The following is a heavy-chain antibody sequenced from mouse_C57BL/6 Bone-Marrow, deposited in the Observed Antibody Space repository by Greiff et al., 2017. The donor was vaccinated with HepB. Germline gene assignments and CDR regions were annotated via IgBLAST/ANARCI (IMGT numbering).Heavy chain of an antibody. CDR3: ARDRIYYDYDYLDY. Sequence: DVKLQESGPGLVKPSQSLSLTCSVTGYSITSGYYWNWIRQFPGNKLEWMGYISYDGSNNYNPSLKNRISITRDTSKNQFFLKLNSVTTEDTATYYCARDRIYYDYDYLDYWGQGTTLTVSS. CDR2: ISYDGSN. D-gene: IGHD2-4*01. CDR1: GYSITSGYY. J-gene: IGHJ2*01. V-gene: IGHV3-6*01.